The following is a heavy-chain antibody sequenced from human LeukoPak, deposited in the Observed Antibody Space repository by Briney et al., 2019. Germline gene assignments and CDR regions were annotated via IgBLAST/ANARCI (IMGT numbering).Heavy chain of an antibody. J-gene: IGHJ4*02. CDR1: GFTFSSYG. CDR2: IWYDGSNK. CDR3: AKDGSSSSGFDY. Sequence: GRSLRLSCAASGFTFSSYGMHWVRQAPGKGLEWVAVIWYDGSNKYYADSVKGRFTISRDNSKNTLYLQMNSLRAGDTAVYYCAKDGSSSSGFDYWGQGTLVTVSS. V-gene: IGHV3-33*06. D-gene: IGHD6-6*01.